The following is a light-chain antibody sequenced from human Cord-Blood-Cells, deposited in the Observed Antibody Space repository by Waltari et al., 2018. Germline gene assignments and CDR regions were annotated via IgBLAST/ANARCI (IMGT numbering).Light chain of an antibody. V-gene: IGLV3-21*04. CDR3: QVWDSSSDHYV. J-gene: IGLJ1*01. Sequence: SYVLTQPPSVSVAPGKTARITCGGNNIGSKRGHWYQQKPGQAPVLVIYYDSDRPPGIPERFSGSNSGNTATLTISRVEAGDEADYYCQVWDSSSDHYVFGTGTKVTVL. CDR1: NIGSKR. CDR2: YDS.